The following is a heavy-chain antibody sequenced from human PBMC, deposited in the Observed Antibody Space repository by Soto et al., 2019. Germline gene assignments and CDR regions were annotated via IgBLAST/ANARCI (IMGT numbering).Heavy chain of an antibody. CDR1: GFTFSSYA. CDR3: ARDSEDYGGNSDAFDI. CDR2: ISSNGSEK. J-gene: IGHJ3*02. D-gene: IGHD4-17*01. V-gene: IGHV3-64*04. Sequence: TGGSLRLSCSASGFTFSSYAMHWVRQAPGKGLEYVSAISSNGSEKYYVDSVKGRFTISRDNAKNSLYLQMNSLRAEDTAVYYRARDSEDYGGNSDAFDIWGQGTMVTVSS.